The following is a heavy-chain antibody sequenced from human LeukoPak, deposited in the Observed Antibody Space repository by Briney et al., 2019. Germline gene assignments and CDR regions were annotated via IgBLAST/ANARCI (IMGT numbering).Heavy chain of an antibody. Sequence: ASVKVSCKASGGTFSSYAISWVRQAPGQGLEWMGRIIPIFGIANYAQKFQGRVTITADKSTSTAYMELSSLRSEDTAVYYCARDRALYSGRYHPFDYWGQGTLVTVSS. CDR1: GGTFSSYA. V-gene: IGHV1-69*04. CDR3: ARDRALYSGRYHPFDY. CDR2: IIPIFGIA. D-gene: IGHD1-26*01. J-gene: IGHJ4*02.